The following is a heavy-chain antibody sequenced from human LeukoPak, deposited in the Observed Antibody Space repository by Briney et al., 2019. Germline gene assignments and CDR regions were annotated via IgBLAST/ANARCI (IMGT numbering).Heavy chain of an antibody. CDR2: ISSSGSTI. V-gene: IGHV3-48*03. D-gene: IGHD5-24*01. CDR3: AGSDGYPPNYYYGMDV. Sequence: GGSLRLSCAASGFTFSSYEMNWVRQAPGKGLEWVSYISSSGSTIYYADSVKGRFTISRDNAKNSLYLQMNSLRAEDTAVYYCAGSDGYPPNYYYGMDVWGQGTTVTVSS. CDR1: GFTFSSYE. J-gene: IGHJ6*02.